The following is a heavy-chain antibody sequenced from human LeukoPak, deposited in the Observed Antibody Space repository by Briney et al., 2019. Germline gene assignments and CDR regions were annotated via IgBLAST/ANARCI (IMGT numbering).Heavy chain of an antibody. D-gene: IGHD3-16*01. CDR2: IYYSGST. Sequence: PSETLSLTCTASGGSISSYYWSWIRQPPGKGLEWMGNIYYSGSTNYNSSLKSRVTISVDTSKNQISLKLRSVTAADTAVYYCARKGVSDLYYFDSWGQGTLVTVSS. CDR3: ARKGVSDLYYFDS. V-gene: IGHV4-59*08. CDR1: GGSISSYY. J-gene: IGHJ4*02.